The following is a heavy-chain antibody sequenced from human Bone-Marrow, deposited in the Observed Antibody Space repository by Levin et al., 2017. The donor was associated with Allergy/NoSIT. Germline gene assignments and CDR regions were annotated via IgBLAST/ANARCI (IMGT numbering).Heavy chain of an antibody. V-gene: IGHV3-7*01. CDR3: GSETRLKAFDV. CDR2: INQDGRQI. Sequence: GGSLRLSCAASAGFSFSSYWMSWVRQAPGKGLEWVANINQDGRQIYYVDSVKGRFTISRDNAKSSLFLQMNSLRAEDTAVYYCGSETRLKAFDVWGQGTMVTVSS. J-gene: IGHJ3*01. CDR1: AGFSFSSYW. D-gene: IGHD1-7*01.